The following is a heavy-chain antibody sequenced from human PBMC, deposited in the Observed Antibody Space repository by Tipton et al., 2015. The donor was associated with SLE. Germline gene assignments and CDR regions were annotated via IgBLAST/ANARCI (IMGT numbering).Heavy chain of an antibody. CDR2: ISSSSSYI. J-gene: IGHJ4*02. V-gene: IGHV3-21*03. CDR1: GFTFSSYS. D-gene: IGHD4-17*01. CDR3: ARDLGAGYGDYGS. Sequence: SLRLSCAASGFTFSSYSMNWVRQAPGKGLEWVSSISSSSSYIYYADSVKGRFTISRDNAKNSLYLQMNSLRAEDTAVYYCARDLGAGYGDYGSRGQGTLVTVSS.